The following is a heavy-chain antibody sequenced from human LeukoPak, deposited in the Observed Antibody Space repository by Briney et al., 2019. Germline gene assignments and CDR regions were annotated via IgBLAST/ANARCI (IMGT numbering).Heavy chain of an antibody. V-gene: IGHV4-34*01. D-gene: IGHD5-18*01. J-gene: IGHJ6*03. CDR2: INHSGAT. Sequence: PAETLSLTCAVSGGSFSDYSWSWVRHPPGKGLEWIWEINHSGATNNNPSPMSRVFMSADTTTNKFSLMVSSVTAADTAVYYCARVGYSYSINDWSRTGLGAYPTKYHYYMDGWGKGTTVTVSS. CDR3: ARVGYSYSINDWSRTGLGAYPTKYHYYMDG. CDR1: GGSFSDYS.